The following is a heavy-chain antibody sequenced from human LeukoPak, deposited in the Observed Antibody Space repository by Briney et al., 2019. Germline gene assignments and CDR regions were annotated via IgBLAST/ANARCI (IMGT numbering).Heavy chain of an antibody. V-gene: IGHV1-24*01. CDR2: VSHEDGTT. Sequence: GASVRVSCKVSGSTLSKISIDWVRQAPGKGPEWMGSVSHEDGTTIHAQKFQGRFNMIVDTTTDTAYMEMSSLMSEDTAIYYCATGAIVFDYWGQGTLVTVSS. CDR3: ATGAIVFDY. CDR1: GSTLSKIS. J-gene: IGHJ4*02. D-gene: IGHD3-22*01.